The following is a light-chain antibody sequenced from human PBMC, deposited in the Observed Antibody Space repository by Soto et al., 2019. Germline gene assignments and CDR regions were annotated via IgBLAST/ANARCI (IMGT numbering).Light chain of an antibody. CDR2: KAS. V-gene: IGKV1-9*01. CDR3: QQANSFPIT. J-gene: IGKJ5*01. Sequence: IQLTQSPSSLSASVGDRVTITCRASQGISSYLAWYQQKPGKAPKLLIYKASTLKSGVPSRFSGSGSGTEFTLTISSLQPEDFATYYCQQANSFPITFGQGTRLEI. CDR1: QGISSY.